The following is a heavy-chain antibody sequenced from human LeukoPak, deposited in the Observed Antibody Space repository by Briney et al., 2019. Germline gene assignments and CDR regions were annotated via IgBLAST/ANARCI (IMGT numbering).Heavy chain of an antibody. V-gene: IGHV3-23*01. CDR2: ISGSGGTT. J-gene: IGHJ4*02. Sequence: GGSLRLSCAASEFTFSNYAMTWVRQAPGKGLEWVSVISGSGGTTYYADSVRGRFTISRDNSKNTLYLQMNSLRAEDTAVYYCAKLEQYYYDSSGYSNWGQGTLVTVSS. CDR3: AKLEQYYYDSSGYSN. CDR1: EFTFSNYA. D-gene: IGHD3-22*01.